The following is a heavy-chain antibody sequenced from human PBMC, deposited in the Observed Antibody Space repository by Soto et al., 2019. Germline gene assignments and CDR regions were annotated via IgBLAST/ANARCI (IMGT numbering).Heavy chain of an antibody. CDR2: ISDSRSNK. D-gene: IGHD6-6*01. Sequence: GGSLRLSCAASGFTFSSYGMHWVRQAPGKGLEWVAVISDSRSNKNYADSVKGRFTISRDNAKNSVHLQMNSLRAEDTAVYYCARDSSTYSSSSGYHYYGMDVWGQGTTVTVSS. CDR3: ARDSSTYSSSSGYHYYGMDV. CDR1: GFTFSSYG. J-gene: IGHJ6*02. V-gene: IGHV3-30*03.